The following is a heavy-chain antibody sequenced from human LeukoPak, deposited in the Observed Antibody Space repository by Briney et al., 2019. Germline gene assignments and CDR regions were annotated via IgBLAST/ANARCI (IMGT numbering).Heavy chain of an antibody. J-gene: IGHJ4*02. CDR2: ISGSCGST. D-gene: IGHD2-2*01. CDR1: GFTFSSYA. Sequence: PGGSLRLSCAASGFTFSSYAMSWVRQAPGKGLEWVSAISGSCGSTYYADSVKGRFTTSRDNSKNTLYLQMNSLRAEDTAVYYCAKDRKRYCSSTSCQGFDYWGQGTLVTVSS. CDR3: AKDRKRYCSSTSCQGFDY. V-gene: IGHV3-23*01.